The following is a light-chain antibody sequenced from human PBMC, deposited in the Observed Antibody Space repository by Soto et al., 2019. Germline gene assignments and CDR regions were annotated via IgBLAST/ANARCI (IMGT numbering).Light chain of an antibody. CDR1: QSVSSSY. CDR3: QQYGSSPET. Sequence: EIVLTQSPGTLSLSPGERATLSCRASQSVSSSYLAWYQQKPGQAPRLLIYGASSRATGIPDRFSGSGSGTDFAITISSLAPEDLLVYYCQQYGSSPETVGQGTKVEIK. J-gene: IGKJ1*01. V-gene: IGKV3-20*01. CDR2: GAS.